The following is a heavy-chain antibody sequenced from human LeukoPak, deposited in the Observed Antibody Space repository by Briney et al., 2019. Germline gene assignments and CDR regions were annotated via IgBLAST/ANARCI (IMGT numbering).Heavy chain of an antibody. J-gene: IGHJ6*02. CDR3: AKAPRDSYYGMDV. D-gene: IGHD3-22*01. V-gene: IGHV3-9*01. Sequence: GGSLRLSRAASGFTFDDYAMHWVRQAPGKGLEWVSGISWNSGSVGYADSVKGRFIISRDNAKNSLYLQMNSLRAEDTALYYCAKAPRDSYYGMDVWGQGTTVTVSS. CDR1: GFTFDDYA. CDR2: ISWNSGSV.